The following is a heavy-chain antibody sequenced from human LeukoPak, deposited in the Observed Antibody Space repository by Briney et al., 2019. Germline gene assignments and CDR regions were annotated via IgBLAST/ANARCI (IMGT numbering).Heavy chain of an antibody. V-gene: IGHV3-33*01. J-gene: IGHJ6*02. CDR3: ARDSPGYCSSTSCYGMDV. CDR1: GFTFSSYG. Sequence: GRSLRLSCAASGFTFSSYGMHWVRQAPGKGLEWVAIIWYDGSSKYYADSVKGRFTISRDNSKNTLYLQMNSLRAEDTAVYYCARDSPGYCSSTSCYGMDVWGQGTTVTVSS. CDR2: IWYDGSSK. D-gene: IGHD2-2*01.